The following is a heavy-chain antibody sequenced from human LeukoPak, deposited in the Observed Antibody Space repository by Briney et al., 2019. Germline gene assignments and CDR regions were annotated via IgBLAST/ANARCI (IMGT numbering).Heavy chain of an antibody. CDR1: GGSVSRGSDY. CDR2: IYTSGST. D-gene: IGHD3-16*01. Sequence: SQTLSLTCTVSGGSVSRGSDYWSWIRQPAGKGLEWIGRIYTSGSTNYNPSLKSRVTISIDTSKNQFSLKLSSVTAADTAVYYCASSLGIPRTWGQGTLVTVSS. J-gene: IGHJ4*02. CDR3: ASSLGIPRT. V-gene: IGHV4-61*02.